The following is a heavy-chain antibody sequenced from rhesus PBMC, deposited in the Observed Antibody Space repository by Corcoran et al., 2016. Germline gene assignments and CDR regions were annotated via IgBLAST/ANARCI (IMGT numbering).Heavy chain of an antibody. CDR2: ISGSSGST. CDR3: ARDVGIQLQNDFDY. CDR1: GGSISSSNW. J-gene: IGHJ4*01. V-gene: IGHV4-65*01. D-gene: IGHD5-12*01. Sequence: QVQLQESGPGLVTPSETLSLTCAGSGGSISSSNWWSWIRQPPGQGLEWIGYISGSSGSTYYNPSLKSRVTISTDTSKNQFSLKLSSVTAADTAVYYCARDVGIQLQNDFDYWGQGVLVTVSS.